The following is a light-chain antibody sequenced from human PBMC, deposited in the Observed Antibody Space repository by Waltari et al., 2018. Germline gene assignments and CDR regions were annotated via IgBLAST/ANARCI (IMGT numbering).Light chain of an antibody. V-gene: IGLV2-23*02. CDR3: CSYAGSRCV. J-gene: IGLJ1*01. CDR2: EVE. Sequence: QSALPQPASVPGSPGQSLPTPCPAPRRHVGRSTYVSWYRQLPGKAPKLMIYEVEKRPSGVSDRFSGSKSGNTASLTISGLQAEDEADYYCCSYAGSRCVFGTGTKVTVL. CDR1: RRHVGRSTY.